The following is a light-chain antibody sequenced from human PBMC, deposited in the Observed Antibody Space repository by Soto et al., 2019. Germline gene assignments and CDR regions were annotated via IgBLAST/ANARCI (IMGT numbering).Light chain of an antibody. J-gene: IGKJ3*01. V-gene: IGKV1-33*01. Sequence: DIQMTQSPSSLSASVGDRVTITCQASQDISNFLNWYQQKPGKAPKLLIYDASNLETGVPSRFSGSGSGTDFAFNISSRQPEDIATYYCQQYDNLPPFTFGPGTKVDIK. CDR2: DAS. CDR3: QQYDNLPPFT. CDR1: QDISNF.